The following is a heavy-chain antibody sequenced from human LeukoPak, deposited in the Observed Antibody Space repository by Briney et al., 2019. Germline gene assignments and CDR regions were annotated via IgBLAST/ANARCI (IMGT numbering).Heavy chain of an antibody. D-gene: IGHD2-2*02. Sequence: SETLSLTCTVSGGSISSGSYYWSWIRQPAGKGLEWIGRIYTSGSTNYNPSLKSRVTISVDTSKNQFSLKLSSVTAADTAVYYCARMDVVVPAATPPRGYNWFDPWGQGTLVTVSS. CDR3: ARMDVVVPAATPPRGYNWFDP. V-gene: IGHV4-61*02. J-gene: IGHJ5*02. CDR2: IYTSGST. CDR1: GGSISSGSYY.